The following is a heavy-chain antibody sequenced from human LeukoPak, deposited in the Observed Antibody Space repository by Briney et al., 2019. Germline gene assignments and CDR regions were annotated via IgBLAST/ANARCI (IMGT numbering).Heavy chain of an antibody. CDR2: ISGSGGRT. Sequence: PGGSLRLSCAASGFTFSSYAMSWVRQAPGKGLEWVSAISGSGGRTYYADSVKGRFTIFRDNSKNTLYLQMNSLRAEDTAVYYCAKEKAWVKCLDYWGQGTLVTVSS. J-gene: IGHJ4*02. CDR1: GFTFSSYA. CDR3: AKEKAWVKCLDY. D-gene: IGHD5/OR15-5a*01. V-gene: IGHV3-23*01.